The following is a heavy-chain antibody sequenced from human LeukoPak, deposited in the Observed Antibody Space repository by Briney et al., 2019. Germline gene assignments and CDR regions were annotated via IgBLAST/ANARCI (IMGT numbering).Heavy chain of an antibody. D-gene: IGHD2-15*01. V-gene: IGHV3-15*01. CDR3: TTEVVAAHFDY. J-gene: IGHJ4*02. CDR1: GFTFSNAW. CDR2: IKSKTDGGTT. Sequence: GGSLRLSCAASGFTFSNAWMSWVRQAPGKGLEWVGRIKSKTDGGTTDYAAPVKGRFTISRDDSKDTLYLQMNSLKTEDTAVYYCTTEVVAAHFDYWGQGTLVTVSS.